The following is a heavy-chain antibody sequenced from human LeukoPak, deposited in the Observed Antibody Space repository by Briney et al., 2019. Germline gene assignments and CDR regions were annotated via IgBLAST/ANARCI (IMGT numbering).Heavy chain of an antibody. Sequence: PSETLSLTCTVSGGSISSSSYYWGWIRQPPGKGLEWIVSIYYSGSTYYNPSLKSRFTISVDTSKNQFSLKLSSVTAADTAVYYCARHRYYYRSGSYYGAPYYMDVWGKGTTVTISS. CDR3: ARHRYYYRSGSYYGAPYYMDV. D-gene: IGHD3-10*01. CDR2: IYYSGST. J-gene: IGHJ6*03. CDR1: GGSISSSSYY. V-gene: IGHV4-39*01.